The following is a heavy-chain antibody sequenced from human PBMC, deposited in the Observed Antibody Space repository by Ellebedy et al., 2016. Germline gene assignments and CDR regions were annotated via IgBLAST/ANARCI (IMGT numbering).Heavy chain of an antibody. CDR1: GGSFTAYY. CDR3: GRGRYWGFDI. V-gene: IGHV4-34*01. J-gene: IGHJ3*02. Sequence: SETLSLXCAVNGGSFTAYYWSWIRQSPGQGLQWLAEINHSGNTNYNPSLNSRVSISVDPSKMQFSLKVTSVTAADTAVYYCGRGRYWGFDIWGQGTMVTVSS. D-gene: IGHD2-21*01. CDR2: INHSGNT.